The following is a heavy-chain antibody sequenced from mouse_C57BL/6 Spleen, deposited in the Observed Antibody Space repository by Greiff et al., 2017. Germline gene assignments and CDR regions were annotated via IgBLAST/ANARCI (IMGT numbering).Heavy chain of an antibody. V-gene: IGHV3-6*01. CDR3: AHYDGGMDC. CDR2: ISYDGSN. D-gene: IGHD1-2*01. CDR1: GYSITSGYY. Sequence: EVQLQQSGPGLVKPSQSLSLTCSVTGYSITSGYYWNWIRQFPGNKLEWMGYISYDGSNNYNPSLKNRISITRDTSKNQFFLKLNSVTTEDTATYYCAHYDGGMDCWGQGTSVTVSS. J-gene: IGHJ4*01.